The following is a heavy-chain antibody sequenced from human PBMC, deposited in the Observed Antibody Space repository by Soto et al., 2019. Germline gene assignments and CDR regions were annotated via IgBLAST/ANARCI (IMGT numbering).Heavy chain of an antibody. CDR2: INPSGGST. J-gene: IGHJ4*02. CDR3: ATLGERTYYYDSSGYIGFDY. V-gene: IGHV1-46*01. D-gene: IGHD3-22*01. Sequence: ASVKVSCKASGYTFTSYYMHWVRQAPGQGLEWMGIINPSGGSTSYAQKFQGRVTMTRDTSTSTVYMELSSLRSEDTAVYYCATLGERTYYYDSSGYIGFDYWGQGTLVTVSS. CDR1: GYTFTSYY.